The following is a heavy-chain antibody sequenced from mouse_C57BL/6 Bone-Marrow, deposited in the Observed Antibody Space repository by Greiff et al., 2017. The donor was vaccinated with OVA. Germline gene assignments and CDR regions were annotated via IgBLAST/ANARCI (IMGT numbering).Heavy chain of an antibody. Sequence: QVQLKQPGAELVRPGASVKLSCKASGYTFTDYYIHWVKQRPGQGLEWIARIYPGSGNTYYNEKFKGKATLTAEKSSSTAYMQLSSLTSEDSAVFFCSSDRVRWYFDVWGTGTTVTVSS. V-gene: IGHV1-76*01. CDR1: GYTFTDYY. CDR3: SSDRVRWYFDV. CDR2: IYPGSGNT. D-gene: IGHD2-13*01. J-gene: IGHJ1*03.